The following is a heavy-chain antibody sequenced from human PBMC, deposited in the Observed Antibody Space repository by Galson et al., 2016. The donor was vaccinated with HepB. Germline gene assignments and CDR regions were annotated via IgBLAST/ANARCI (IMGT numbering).Heavy chain of an antibody. D-gene: IGHD6-19*01. J-gene: IGHJ4*02. CDR1: VFTFSSYG. V-gene: IGHV3-30*18. Sequence: SLRLSCAASVFTFSSYGMHWVRQAPGKGLEWVAAISYDGSHKYYADSVKGRFTISRDNSKNTVYLQANSLRAEDTAVYYCGKRIPVAGSWGGGLDYWGQGTLVTVSS. CDR3: GKRIPVAGSWGGGLDY. CDR2: ISYDGSHK.